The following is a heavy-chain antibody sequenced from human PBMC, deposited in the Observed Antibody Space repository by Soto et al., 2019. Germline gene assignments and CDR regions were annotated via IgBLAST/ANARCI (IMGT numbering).Heavy chain of an antibody. D-gene: IGHD3-16*01. CDR3: ARAHHEGGGPDAFDI. CDR2: ISSSSSYI. V-gene: IGHV3-21*01. CDR1: GFTFSSYS. Sequence: GGSLRLSCAASGFTFSSYSMNWVRQAPGKGLEWVSSISSSSSYIYYADSVKGRFTISRDNAKNSLYLQMNSLRAEDTAVYYCARAHHEGGGPDAFDIWGQGTMVTVSS. J-gene: IGHJ3*02.